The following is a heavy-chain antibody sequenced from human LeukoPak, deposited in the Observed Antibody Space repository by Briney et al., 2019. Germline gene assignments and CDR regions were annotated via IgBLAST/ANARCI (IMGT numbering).Heavy chain of an antibody. CDR2: INPNSGGT. V-gene: IGHV1-2*02. D-gene: IGHD3-22*01. CDR1: GYTFTGYY. Sequence: ASVKVSCKASGYTFTGYYMHWMRQAPGQGLEWMGWINPNSGGTNYAQKFQGRVTMTRDTSISTAYMELSRLRSDDTAVYYCARGERLLLLFYWFDPWGQGTLVTVSS. J-gene: IGHJ5*02. CDR3: ARGERLLLLFYWFDP.